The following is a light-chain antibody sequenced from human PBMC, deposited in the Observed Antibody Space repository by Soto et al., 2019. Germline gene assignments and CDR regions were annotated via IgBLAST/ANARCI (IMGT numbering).Light chain of an antibody. Sequence: DIQMTQSPSTLSASVGDRVTITCRASQSVNTWLAWYQQKPGKAPNLLIYKASILESGVPLRFSGSVSGTEFTLTISSLQPDDFATYYCQQFDSHPITFGQGTRLEIE. V-gene: IGKV1-5*03. CDR1: QSVNTW. J-gene: IGKJ5*01. CDR3: QQFDSHPIT. CDR2: KAS.